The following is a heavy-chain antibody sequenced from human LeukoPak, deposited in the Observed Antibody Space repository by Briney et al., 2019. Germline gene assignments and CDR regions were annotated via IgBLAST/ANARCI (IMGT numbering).Heavy chain of an antibody. CDR2: IYHSGST. J-gene: IGHJ5*02. Sequence: KPSETLSLTCAVSGYSISSGYYWGWIRQPPGKGLEWIGSIYHSGSTYYNPSLKSRVTISVDTSKNQFSLKLSSVTAADTAAYYCARRTVGNWFDPWGQGTLVTVSS. V-gene: IGHV4-38-2*01. CDR3: ARRTVGNWFDP. CDR1: GYSISSGYY. D-gene: IGHD1-26*01.